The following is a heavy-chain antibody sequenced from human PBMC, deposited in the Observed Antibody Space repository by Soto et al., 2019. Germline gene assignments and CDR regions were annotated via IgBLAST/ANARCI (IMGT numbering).Heavy chain of an antibody. Sequence: GSTYYNRSLKSRVTISVDTSKNQFSLKLSSVTAAHTAVYYCARVRYGVYALDVWGQGTRVAVSS. CDR3: ARVRYGVYALDV. J-gene: IGHJ6*02. V-gene: IGHV4-31*02. D-gene: IGHD2-8*01. CDR2: GST.